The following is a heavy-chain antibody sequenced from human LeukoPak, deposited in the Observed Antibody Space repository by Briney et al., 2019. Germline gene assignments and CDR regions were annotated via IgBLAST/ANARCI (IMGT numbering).Heavy chain of an antibody. J-gene: IGHJ6*02. CDR2: ISGSGGST. V-gene: IGHV3-23*01. D-gene: IGHD3-3*01. CDR3: AKDKAYYDFWSGYFYGMDV. Sequence: GGSLRLSCAASGFTLISYAMSRVRQAPGKGLEWVSAISGSGGSTYYADSVKGRFTISRDNSKNTLYLQMNSLRAEDTAVYYCAKDKAYYDFWSGYFYGMDVWGQGTTVTVSS. CDR1: GFTLISYA.